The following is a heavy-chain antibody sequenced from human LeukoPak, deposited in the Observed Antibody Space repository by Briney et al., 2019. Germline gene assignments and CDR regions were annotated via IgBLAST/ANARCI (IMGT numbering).Heavy chain of an antibody. D-gene: IGHD4-11*01. V-gene: IGHV4-34*01. CDR3: ARGDSNSLEYLYYMDV. Sequence: SETLSLTCTVYGGSFSSYFWSWIRQSPGKGLEWIGEINSGTTNSNPSLGSRLTMSIDSSKNRFSLKLTSVTAADTGVYYCARGDSNSLEYLYYMDVWGKGTTVTVSS. J-gene: IGHJ6*03. CDR2: INSGTT. CDR1: GGSFSSYF.